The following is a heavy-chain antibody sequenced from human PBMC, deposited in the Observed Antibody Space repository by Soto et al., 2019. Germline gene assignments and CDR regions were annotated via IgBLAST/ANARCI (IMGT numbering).Heavy chain of an antibody. V-gene: IGHV3-53*01. CDR1: GFTVSSNY. J-gene: IGHJ6*02. Sequence: GGSLRLSCAASGFTVSSNYMSWVRQAPGKGLEWVSVIYSGCSTYYADSVKGRFTISRDNSKNTLYLQMNSLRAEDTAVYYCARDFAAADGMDVWGQGTTVTVSS. CDR2: IYSGCST. CDR3: ARDFAAADGMDV. D-gene: IGHD6-13*01.